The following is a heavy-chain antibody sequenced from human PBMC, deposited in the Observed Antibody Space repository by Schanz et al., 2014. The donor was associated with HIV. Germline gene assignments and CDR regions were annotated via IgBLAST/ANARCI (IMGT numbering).Heavy chain of an antibody. Sequence: EVHLVESGGGLIEPGRSLRLSCSASGFTFGDYAMSWFRQAPGKGLEWVARSRVKSDSYATEYAASVTGRFTISRDDSKNSVYLQMNSLRVEDTAVYYCAKMARSVAANTNFDYWGQGTLVTVSS. CDR1: GFTFGDYA. V-gene: IGHV3-72*01. D-gene: IGHD6-19*01. J-gene: IGHJ4*02. CDR3: AKMARSVAANTNFDY. CDR2: SRVKSDSYAT.